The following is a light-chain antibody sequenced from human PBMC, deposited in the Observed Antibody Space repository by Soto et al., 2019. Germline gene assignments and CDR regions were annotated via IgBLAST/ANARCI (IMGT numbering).Light chain of an antibody. CDR1: SSNIGNNA. V-gene: IGLV1-36*01. CDR2: YDD. CDR3: ATWDDSLNGVV. Sequence: QAVVTQPPSVSGAPRQRVTISCSGSSSNIGNNAVDWYQQLPGEAPRLLIYYDDVLPSGVSDRFSGSKSGTSASLAISGLQAEDEADYYCATWDDSLNGVVFGGGTKVTVL. J-gene: IGLJ2*01.